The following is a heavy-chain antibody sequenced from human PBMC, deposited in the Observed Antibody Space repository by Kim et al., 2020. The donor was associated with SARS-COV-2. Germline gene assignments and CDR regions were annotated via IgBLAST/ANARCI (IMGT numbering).Heavy chain of an antibody. CDR3: ARDRVGAWDY. D-gene: IGHD1-26*01. V-gene: IGHV1-3*01. CDR2: NT. J-gene: IGHJ4*02. Sequence: NTKYSQKFQGRVTITRDTSASTAYMELSSLRSEDTAVYYCARDRVGAWDYWGQGTLVTVSS.